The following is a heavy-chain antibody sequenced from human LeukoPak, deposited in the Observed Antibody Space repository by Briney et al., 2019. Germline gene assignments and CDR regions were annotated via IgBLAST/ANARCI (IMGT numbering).Heavy chain of an antibody. V-gene: IGHV3-23*01. J-gene: IGHJ4*02. Sequence: PGGSLRLSCAASGLSFSSFAMSWVRQAPARGLEWLSSMKGTGETFYEDSVRGRFTLSRDDSRNTVYLQLNNLRVEDTAVYYCARASWASSADAVRWGQGTVVTVSS. CDR3: ARASWASSADAVR. CDR2: MKGTGET. D-gene: IGHD3-16*01. CDR1: GLSFSSFA.